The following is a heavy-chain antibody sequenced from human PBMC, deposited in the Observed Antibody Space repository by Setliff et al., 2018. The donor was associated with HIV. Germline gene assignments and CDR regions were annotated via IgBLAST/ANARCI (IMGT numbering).Heavy chain of an antibody. J-gene: IGHJ4*02. CDR3: ARHSPSDY. CDR1: GDSISTDY. Sequence: PSETLSLTCTVSGDSISTDYWTWIRQPPGKGLEWIGYIYNSASTSHNPSLKSRVTISVDTSKNQFSLKLSSVTAADTAVYYCARHSPSDYWGQGTLVTVSS. CDR2: IYNSAST. V-gene: IGHV4-59*08.